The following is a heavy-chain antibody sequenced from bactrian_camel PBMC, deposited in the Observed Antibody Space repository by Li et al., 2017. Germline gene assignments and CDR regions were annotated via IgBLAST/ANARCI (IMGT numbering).Heavy chain of an antibody. Sequence: HVQLVESGGGAVQAGESLRLSCAVSGYTFSSYCMGWFRQAPGKEREAVAGLLLGGSNTYYADSVKGRFTISRDNAKNTVYLQMNSLKSEDTALYYCTTGTRAAMGGSWYGLVYLYWGQGTQVTVS. CDR3: TTGTRAAMGGSWYGLVYLY. CDR1: GYTFSSYC. J-gene: IGHJ4*01. V-gene: IGHV3S6*01. CDR2: LLLGGSNT. D-gene: IGHD6*01.